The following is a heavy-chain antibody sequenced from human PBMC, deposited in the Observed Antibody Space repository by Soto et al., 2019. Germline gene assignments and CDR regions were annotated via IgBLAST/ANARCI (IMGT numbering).Heavy chain of an antibody. J-gene: IGHJ6*02. CDR1: GGTFSSYA. D-gene: IGHD3-22*01. CDR2: IIPIFGTA. CDR3: ARASITMIVVVSYYYYGMDV. V-gene: IGHV1-69*06. Sequence: SVKVSCKASGGTFSSYAISWVRQAPGQGLEWMGGIIPIFGTANYAQKFQGRVTITADKSTSTAYTELSSLRSEDTAVYYCARASITMIVVVSYYYYGMDVWGQGTTVTVSS.